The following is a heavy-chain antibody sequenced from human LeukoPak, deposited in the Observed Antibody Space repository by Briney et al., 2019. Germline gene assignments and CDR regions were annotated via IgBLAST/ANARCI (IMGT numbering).Heavy chain of an antibody. CDR2: IYYSGST. CDR3: ARSTFSYYYDSSGYYHGPFDY. D-gene: IGHD3-22*01. CDR1: GGSISSSSYY. J-gene: IGHJ4*02. V-gene: IGHV4-39*01. Sequence: SETLSLTCTVSGGSISSSSYYWGWIRQPPGKGLEWIGSIYYSGSTYYNPSLKSRVTISVDTSKNQFSLKLSSVTAADTAVYYCARSTFSYYYDSSGYYHGPFDYWDQGTLVTVSS.